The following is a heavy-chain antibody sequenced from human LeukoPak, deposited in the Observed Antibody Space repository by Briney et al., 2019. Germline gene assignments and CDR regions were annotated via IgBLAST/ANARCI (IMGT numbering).Heavy chain of an antibody. Sequence: GASVKVSCKASGYTFTSYGINWVRQAPGQGLEWMGWMNPNSGNTGYAQKFQGRVTITRNTSISTAYMELSSLRSEDTAVYYCAKDLLQISGSYIGDDYWGQGTLVTVSS. D-gene: IGHD1-26*01. CDR1: GYTFTSYG. V-gene: IGHV1-8*03. J-gene: IGHJ4*02. CDR2: MNPNSGNT. CDR3: AKDLLQISGSYIGDDY.